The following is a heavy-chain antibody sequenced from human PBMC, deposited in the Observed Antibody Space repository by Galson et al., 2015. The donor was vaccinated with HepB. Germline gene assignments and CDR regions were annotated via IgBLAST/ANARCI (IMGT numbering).Heavy chain of an antibody. J-gene: IGHJ4*02. CDR1: GYTFTSYY. CDR2: INPSGGST. CDR3: ARSRGPPGIAAAGFDY. V-gene: IGHV1-46*04. D-gene: IGHD6-13*01. Sequence: SVKVSCKASGYTFTSYYMHWVRQAPGQGLEWMGIINPSGGSTSYAQKLQGRVTMTRDTSTSTVYMELSSLRSEDTAVYYGARSRGPPGIAAAGFDYWGQGTLVTVSS.